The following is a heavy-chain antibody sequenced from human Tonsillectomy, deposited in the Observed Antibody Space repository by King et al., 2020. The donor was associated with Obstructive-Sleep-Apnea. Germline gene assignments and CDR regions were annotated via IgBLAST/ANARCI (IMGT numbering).Heavy chain of an antibody. CDR3: VKTRAKYSSSPQGDY. Sequence: VQLVESGGGLVQPGGSLRLSCSASGFTFGSYAMHWVRQAPGKGLEYVSAISSNGGSTYYADSVKGRFTISRDNSKNTLYLQMSSLRAEDTAVYYCVKTRAKYSSSPQGDYWGQGTLVTVSS. CDR1: GFTFGSYA. CDR2: ISSNGGST. D-gene: IGHD6-6*01. V-gene: IGHV3-64D*06. J-gene: IGHJ4*02.